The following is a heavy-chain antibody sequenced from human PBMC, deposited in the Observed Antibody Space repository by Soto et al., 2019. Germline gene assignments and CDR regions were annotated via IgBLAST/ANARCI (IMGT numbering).Heavy chain of an antibody. CDR3: ARSQGSSTSLEIYYYYYYGMDA. Sequence: QVQLVQSGAEVKKPGASVKVSCKASGGTFSSYAISWVRQAPGQGLEWMGGIIPISETTNYAQKFQGRVTITADEFKSTAYMELGSLRSEDTAAYYCARSQGSSTSLEIYYYYYYGMDAWGQGTTVTVSS. D-gene: IGHD2-2*01. CDR1: GGTFSSYA. V-gene: IGHV1-69*01. CDR2: IIPISETT. J-gene: IGHJ6*02.